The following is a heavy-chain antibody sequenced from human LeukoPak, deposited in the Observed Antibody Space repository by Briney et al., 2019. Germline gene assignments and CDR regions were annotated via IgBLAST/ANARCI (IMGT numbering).Heavy chain of an antibody. J-gene: IGHJ4*02. V-gene: IGHV3-66*01. Sequence: GGSLRLSCAASGFTVSSNYMSWVRQGPGKGLECVSVFYSGGDTYYADSVKGRFTISRDTSKNTLYLQMNSLRAEDTAVYYCTTAYYYGSGSYYGVDYWGQGTLVTVSS. CDR1: GFTVSSNY. D-gene: IGHD3-10*01. CDR2: FYSGGDT. CDR3: TTAYYYGSGSYYGVDY.